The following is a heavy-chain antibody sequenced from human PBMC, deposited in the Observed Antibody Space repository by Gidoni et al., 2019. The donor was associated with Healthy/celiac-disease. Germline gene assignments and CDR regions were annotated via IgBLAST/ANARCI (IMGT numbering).Heavy chain of an antibody. D-gene: IGHD2-2*02. CDR3: ARDELGYCSSTSCYRVGAFDI. V-gene: IGHV3-30-3*01. CDR2: ISYDGSNK. CDR1: GFTFSSYA. Sequence: QVHLVESGGGVVQPGRSLRLSCAASGFTFSSYALHWVRQAPGKGLEWVAVISYDGSNKYYADSVKGRFTISRDNSKNTLYLQMNSLRAEDTAVYYCARDELGYCSSTSCYRVGAFDIWGQGTMVTVSS. J-gene: IGHJ3*02.